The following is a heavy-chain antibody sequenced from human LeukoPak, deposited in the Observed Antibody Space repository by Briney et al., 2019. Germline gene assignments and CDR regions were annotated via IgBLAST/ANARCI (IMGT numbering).Heavy chain of an antibody. CDR1: GFTFSSYW. D-gene: IGHD3-16*02. CDR3: AGGSYDYVWGNYRYAFDI. V-gene: IGHV3-74*01. J-gene: IGHJ3*02. Sequence: GGSLRLSCAASGFTFSSYWMHWVRQAPGKGLVWVSRINSDGSSTSYADSVKGRFTISRDNAKNTLYLQMNSLRAEDTAVYYCAGGSYDYVWGNYRYAFDIWGQGTMVTVSS. CDR2: INSDGSST.